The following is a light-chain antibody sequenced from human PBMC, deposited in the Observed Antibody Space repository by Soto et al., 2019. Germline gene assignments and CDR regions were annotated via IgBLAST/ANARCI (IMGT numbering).Light chain of an antibody. CDR2: AAS. CDR3: LQVYSFPRT. J-gene: IGKJ1*01. CDR1: QRINDY. Sequence: DIQMTQSPSSLSASVGARVPITCRASQRINDYLNWYQQKPGKAPKLLIYAASNLQSGVPSRFSGSGSGTEFILTINNLQPEDFASYFCLQVYSFPRTFGLGTKVDIK. V-gene: IGKV1-39*01.